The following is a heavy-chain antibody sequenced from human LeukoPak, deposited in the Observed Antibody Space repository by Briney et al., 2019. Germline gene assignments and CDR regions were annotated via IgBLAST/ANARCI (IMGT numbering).Heavy chain of an antibody. Sequence: SETLSLTCTVSGGSISSGSYYWSWTRQPAGKGLEWIGRIYTSGSTNYNPSLKSRVTISVDTSKNQFSLKLSSVTAADTAVYYCARHSSVWGNWFDPWGQGTLVTVSS. V-gene: IGHV4-61*02. D-gene: IGHD3-16*01. CDR2: IYTSGST. J-gene: IGHJ5*02. CDR1: GGSISSGSYY. CDR3: ARHSSVWGNWFDP.